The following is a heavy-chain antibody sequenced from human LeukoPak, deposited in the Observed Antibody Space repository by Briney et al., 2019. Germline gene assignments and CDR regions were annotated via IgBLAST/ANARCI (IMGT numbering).Heavy chain of an antibody. Sequence: PSETLSLTCTVSGGSISGYYWSWIRQPPGKGLEWIGYIYYGGSTNYNPSLKSRVTISVDTSKNQFSPKLSSVTAADTAVYYCARRSSSWYETHEYYFDYWGQGTLVTVSS. CDR1: GGSISGYY. CDR2: IYYGGST. V-gene: IGHV4-59*01. D-gene: IGHD6-13*01. J-gene: IGHJ4*02. CDR3: ARRSSSWYETHEYYFDY.